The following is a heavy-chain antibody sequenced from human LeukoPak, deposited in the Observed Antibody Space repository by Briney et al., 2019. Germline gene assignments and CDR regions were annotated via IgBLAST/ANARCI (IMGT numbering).Heavy chain of an antibody. CDR2: INGYGSST. CDR3: ARDAPGNTALDY. J-gene: IGHJ4*02. V-gene: IGHV3-74*01. CDR1: GFTFTCYW. D-gene: IGHD5-18*01. Sequence: PRGSLRLSCAASGFTFTCYWMHWVRQAPGKGLVWVSRINGYGSSTDFADSVKGRFTISRDNAKNTLYLQMNSLRAEDTAVYYCARDAPGNTALDYWGQGTLVTVSS.